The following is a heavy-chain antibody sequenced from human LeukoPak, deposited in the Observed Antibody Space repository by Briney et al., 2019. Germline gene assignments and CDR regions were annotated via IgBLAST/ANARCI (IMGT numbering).Heavy chain of an antibody. Sequence: ASVKVSCKASGYTFTGYYMHWVRQAPGQGLEWMGWINPNSGGTNYAQKFQGRVTMTRDTSISTAYMELSRLRSDDTAVYYCASSTYSSGWYSSPWEYYYGMDVWGQGTTVTVSS. V-gene: IGHV1-2*02. J-gene: IGHJ6*02. CDR3: ASSTYSSGWYSSPWEYYYGMDV. D-gene: IGHD6-19*01. CDR2: INPNSGGT. CDR1: GYTFTGYY.